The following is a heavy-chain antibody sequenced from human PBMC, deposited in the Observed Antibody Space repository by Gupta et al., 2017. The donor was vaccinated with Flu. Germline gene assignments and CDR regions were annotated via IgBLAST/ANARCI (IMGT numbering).Heavy chain of an antibody. V-gene: IGHV4-34*01. CDR1: GGSFSGYY. CDR3: ARGSYCSSTSSYSGADGARGYYYGMDV. D-gene: IGHD2-2*01. Sequence: QVQLQQWGAGLVKPSETLSLTCAVYGGSFSGYYWSWLRQPPGKGLEWIGEINHSGSTNYNPSLKSRVTISVDTSKNQFSLKLSSVTAADTAVYYCARGSYCSSTSSYSGADGARGYYYGMDVWGQGTTVTVSS. CDR2: INHSGST. J-gene: IGHJ6*02.